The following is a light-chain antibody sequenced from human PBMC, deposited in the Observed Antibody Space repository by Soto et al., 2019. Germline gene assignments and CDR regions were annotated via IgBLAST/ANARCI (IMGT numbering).Light chain of an antibody. Sequence: QAVVTQPPSASATPGQRGTISCSGSSSNIGVNPVNWYRQLPGTAPKLLIYSNNQRPSGVPDRFSGSKSGTSASLAISGLQSEDEADYYCAAWDDSLKGVVFGGGTKVTVL. J-gene: IGLJ2*01. V-gene: IGLV1-44*01. CDR3: AAWDDSLKGVV. CDR2: SNN. CDR1: SSNIGVNP.